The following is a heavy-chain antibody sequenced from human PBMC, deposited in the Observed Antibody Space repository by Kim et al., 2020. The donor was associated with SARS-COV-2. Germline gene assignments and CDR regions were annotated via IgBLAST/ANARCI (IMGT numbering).Heavy chain of an antibody. J-gene: IGHJ4*02. V-gene: IGHV4-59*01. D-gene: IGHD3-9*01. Sequence: SETLSLTCTVSGDSISGYYWSWIRRPPGKGLEWIGYVHYTGTTNYNPSLESRVTISVDTSKNQFSLKLTFVTSADTAVYYCGRLEITGYYDHWGQGTLVTVSS. CDR3: GRLEITGYYDH. CDR2: VHYTGTT. CDR1: GDSISGYY.